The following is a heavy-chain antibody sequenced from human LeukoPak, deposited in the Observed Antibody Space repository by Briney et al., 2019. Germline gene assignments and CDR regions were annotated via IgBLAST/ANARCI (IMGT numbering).Heavy chain of an antibody. CDR1: GFTFSSYA. J-gene: IGHJ4*02. CDR3: AKSRPSITMVRGVITLRTYYFDY. V-gene: IGHV3-23*01. CDR2: ISGSGGST. D-gene: IGHD3-10*01. Sequence: GGSLRLSCAASGFTFSSYAMSWVRQAPVKGLEWVSAISGSGGSTYYADSVKGRFTISRDNSKNTLYLQMNSLRAEDTAVYYCAKSRPSITMVRGVITLRTYYFDYWGQRTLVTVSS.